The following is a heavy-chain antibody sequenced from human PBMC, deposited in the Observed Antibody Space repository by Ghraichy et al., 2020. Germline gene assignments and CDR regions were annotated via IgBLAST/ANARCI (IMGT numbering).Heavy chain of an antibody. J-gene: IGHJ2*01. V-gene: IGHV4-59*08. CDR1: GGSISGYY. CDR3: ARLLSYAGLGWYFDL. D-gene: IGHD3-16*01. Sequence: SETLSLTCTISGGSISGYYWSWIRQPPGKGLEWIGYIYYTGSTNYNPSLKSRVTISVDTSKSQFSLKLTSVTAADTAVYYCARLLSYAGLGWYFDLWGRGTLVTVSS. CDR2: IYYTGST.